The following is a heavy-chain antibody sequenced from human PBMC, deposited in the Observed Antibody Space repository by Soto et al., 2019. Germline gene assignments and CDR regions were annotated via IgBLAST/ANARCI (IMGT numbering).Heavy chain of an antibody. V-gene: IGHV3-23*01. Sequence: GGSLRLSCAASGLPFGDHAMHWVRQAPGKGLEWVSAITGRGDTTYYADSVKGRFTVSRDNSKNTLFLQMMSLRAEDTAVYYCAKDLYVQPPSGWFDPWGQGTVVTVSS. CDR3: AKDLYVQPPSGWFDP. D-gene: IGHD1-26*01. J-gene: IGHJ5*02. CDR1: GLPFGDHA. CDR2: ITGRGDTT.